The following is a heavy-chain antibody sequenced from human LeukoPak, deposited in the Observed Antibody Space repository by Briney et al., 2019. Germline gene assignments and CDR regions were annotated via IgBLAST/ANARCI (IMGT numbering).Heavy chain of an antibody. CDR2: ISAYNGNT. J-gene: IGHJ4*02. Sequence: ASVTVSFTASGYTFTIYGISWVRQAPGQGLEWMGWISAYNGNTNYAQKLQGRVTMTTDTSTSTAYMELRSLRSDDTAVYYCARDQLYGDYSYFDYWGQGTLVTVSS. CDR1: GYTFTIYG. D-gene: IGHD4-17*01. V-gene: IGHV1-18*01. CDR3: ARDQLYGDYSYFDY.